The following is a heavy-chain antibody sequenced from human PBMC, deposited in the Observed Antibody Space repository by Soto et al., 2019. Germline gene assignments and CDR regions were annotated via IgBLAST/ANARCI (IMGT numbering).Heavy chain of an antibody. CDR1: GGSINNRSFY. Sequence: QLQLQESGPGLVKPSETLSLTCTVSGGSINNRSFYWGWVRQPPGKRLEWIGSIYYSGSAYYNPSLKRRLTISVDTSKSQFALTLGSVTAADTAVYCFARLPLVRGIIPYYFDSWGQGTLVTVSS. V-gene: IGHV4-39*01. D-gene: IGHD3-10*01. J-gene: IGHJ4*02. CDR2: IYYSGSA. CDR3: ARLPLVRGIIPYYFDS.